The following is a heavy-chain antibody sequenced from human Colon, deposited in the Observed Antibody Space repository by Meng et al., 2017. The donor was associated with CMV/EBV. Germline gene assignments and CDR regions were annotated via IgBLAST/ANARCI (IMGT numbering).Heavy chain of an antibody. Sequence: SETLSLTCTVSGASICSSKWWSWVRQSPGKGLEWIGEIYDSGKTKTDYNPSLESRVSISVDKSKNLFSLRLTSVIAADTAIYYCASQDSTVYALGDWGQGTLVTVSS. CDR3: ASQDSTVYALGD. CDR2: IYDSGKT. V-gene: IGHV4-4*02. CDR1: GASICSSKW. D-gene: IGHD2-8*01. J-gene: IGHJ1*01.